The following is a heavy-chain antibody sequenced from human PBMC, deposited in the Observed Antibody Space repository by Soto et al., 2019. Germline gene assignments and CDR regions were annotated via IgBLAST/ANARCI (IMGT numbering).Heavy chain of an antibody. CDR2: IISKTHGGAT. V-gene: IGHV3-15*01. CDR3: AAGTGRTDFDY. CDR1: GFAFNNAW. Sequence: EVQLVESGGGLVKPGGSLRLSCAASGFAFNNAWMNWVRQAPGKGLEWVGRIISKTHGGATDYTAPVKDRFIISRDDSRNTLYLQINSLNTEDTAVYYCAAGTGRTDFDYWGQGTLVTVSS. D-gene: IGHD2-2*01. J-gene: IGHJ4*02.